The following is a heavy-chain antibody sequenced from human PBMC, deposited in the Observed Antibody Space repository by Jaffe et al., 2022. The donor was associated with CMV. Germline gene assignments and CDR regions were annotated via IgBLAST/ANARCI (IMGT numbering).Heavy chain of an antibody. CDR1: GFTFDEYT. Sequence: EVQLVESGGGLVQPGRSVRLACAASGFTFDEYTMHWVRQAPGKGLEWVSGISYNSNSKGYADSVKGRFTISRDNAKNSLYLQMNSLRAEDTALYYCVKDTRGAGLRGRAFEYWGQGTLVSVSS. CDR3: VKDTRGAGLRGRAFEY. D-gene: IGHD3-10*01. CDR2: ISYNSNSK. V-gene: IGHV3-9*01. J-gene: IGHJ4*02.